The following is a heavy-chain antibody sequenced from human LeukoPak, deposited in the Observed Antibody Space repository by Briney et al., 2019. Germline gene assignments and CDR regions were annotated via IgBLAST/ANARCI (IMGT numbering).Heavy chain of an antibody. CDR3: ARYADDYGDYLAQYYFDY. CDR2: IYHSGST. CDR1: GGSISSGGYS. V-gene: IGHV4-30-2*01. J-gene: IGHJ4*02. D-gene: IGHD4-17*01. Sequence: SETLSLTCAVSGGSISSGGYSWSWIRQPPGKGLEWIGYIYHSGSTYYNPSLKSRVTISVDTSKNQFSLKLSSVTAADTAVYYCARYADDYGDYLAQYYFDYWGQGTLVTVSS.